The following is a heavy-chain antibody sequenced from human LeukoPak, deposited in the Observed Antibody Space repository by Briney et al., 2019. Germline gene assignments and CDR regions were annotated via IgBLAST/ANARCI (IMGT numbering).Heavy chain of an antibody. CDR3: AREGRPTYYDFWSAYSGGHYYYYMDV. J-gene: IGHJ6*03. CDR2: IKQDGSEK. D-gene: IGHD3-3*01. V-gene: IGHV3-7*01. CDR1: GFRFSNNW. Sequence: GGSLRLSCAASGFRFSNNWMSWVRQAPGKGLEWVANIKQDGSEKYYVDSATGRFTISRDNAKNSLFLQMNSLRAEDTAVYYCAREGRPTYYDFWSAYSGGHYYYYMDVWGKGTTVTVSS.